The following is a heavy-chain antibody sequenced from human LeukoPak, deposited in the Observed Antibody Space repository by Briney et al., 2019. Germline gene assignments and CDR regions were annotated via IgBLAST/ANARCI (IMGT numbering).Heavy chain of an antibody. Sequence: ASVKVSCKASGYTFTYYYMHWVRQAPGQGLEWMGIINPSGGSTSYAQKFQGRVTMTRDTSTSTVYMELSSLRSEDTAVYYCASELSRGDEGFDYWGQGTLVTVSS. V-gene: IGHV1-46*01. CDR2: INPSGGST. J-gene: IGHJ4*02. CDR1: GYTFTYYY. CDR3: ASELSRGDEGFDY. D-gene: IGHD3-10*01.